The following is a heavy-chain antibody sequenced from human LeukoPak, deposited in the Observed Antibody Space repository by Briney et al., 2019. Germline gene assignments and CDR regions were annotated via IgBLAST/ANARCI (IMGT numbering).Heavy chain of an antibody. V-gene: IGHV3-7*01. Sequence: GGSLRLSCAASGFTFSSYWMSWVRQAPGKGLEWVANIKQDGSEKYYVDSVKGRFTISRDNAKNSLYLQMNSLRAEDTAVYYCAREPRSRYYYGSGASWFGPWGQGTLVTVSS. D-gene: IGHD3-10*01. J-gene: IGHJ5*02. CDR2: IKQDGSEK. CDR3: AREPRSRYYYGSGASWFGP. CDR1: GFTFSSYW.